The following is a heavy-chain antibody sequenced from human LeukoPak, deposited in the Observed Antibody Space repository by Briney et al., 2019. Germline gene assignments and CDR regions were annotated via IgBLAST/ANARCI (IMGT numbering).Heavy chain of an antibody. V-gene: IGHV1-8*03. CDR1: GYTFTSYD. J-gene: IGHJ6*03. Sequence: GASVKVSCKASGYTFTSYDINWVRQATGQGLEWMGRMNPNSGNTGYAQKFQGRVTITRNTSISTAYMELSSLRSEDTAVYYCARSYYYYYMDVWGKGTTVTVSS. CDR3: ARSYYYYYMDV. CDR2: MNPNSGNT.